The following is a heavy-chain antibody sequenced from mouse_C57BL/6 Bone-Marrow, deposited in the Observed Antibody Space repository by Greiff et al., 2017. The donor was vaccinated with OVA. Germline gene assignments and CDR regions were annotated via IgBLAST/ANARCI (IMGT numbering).Heavy chain of an antibody. CDR2: ISSGGDYI. D-gene: IGHD2-3*01. CDR3: TRGGDGYYMFAY. CDR1: GFTFSSYA. J-gene: IGHJ3*01. V-gene: IGHV5-9-1*02. Sequence: EVKLVESGAGLVKPGGSLKLSCAASGFTFSSYAMSWVRQTPEKRLEWVAYISSGGDYIYYADTVKGRFTISRDNARNTLYLQMSSLKSEDSAMYYCTRGGDGYYMFAYWGQGTLVTVSA.